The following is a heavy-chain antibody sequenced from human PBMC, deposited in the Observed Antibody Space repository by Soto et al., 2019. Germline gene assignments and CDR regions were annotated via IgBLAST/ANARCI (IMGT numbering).Heavy chain of an antibody. Sequence: GGSLRLSCAASGFSFSYNYMNWIRQVPGKGLEWLSYISGSSSDTNYADTVRGRFTISRDNAKNSLYLQMNSLRVEDTGVYYCVKEARLADVWGQGTTVTVSS. V-gene: IGHV3-11*06. CDR1: GFSFSYNY. D-gene: IGHD6-25*01. CDR2: ISGSSSDT. CDR3: VKEARLADV. J-gene: IGHJ6*02.